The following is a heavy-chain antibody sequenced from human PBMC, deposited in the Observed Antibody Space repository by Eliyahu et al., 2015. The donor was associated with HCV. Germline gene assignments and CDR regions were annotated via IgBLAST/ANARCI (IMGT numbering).Heavy chain of an antibody. CDR2: IYYSGST. CDR1: GGSISSSSYY. J-gene: IGHJ3*02. CDR3: ARYSSGWYSAFDI. Sequence: QLQLQESGPGLVKPSETLSLTCTVSGGSISSSSYYWGWIRQPPGKGLEWIGTIYYSGSTYYNPSLKSRLTISVDTSKNQFSLKLSSVTAADTAVYYCARYSSGWYSAFDIWGQGTMITVSS. V-gene: IGHV4-39*01. D-gene: IGHD6-19*01.